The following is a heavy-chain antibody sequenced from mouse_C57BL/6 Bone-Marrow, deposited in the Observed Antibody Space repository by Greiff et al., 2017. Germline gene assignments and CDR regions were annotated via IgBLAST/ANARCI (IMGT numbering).Heavy chain of an antibody. CDR2: IYPGDGDT. CDR1: GYAFSSSW. Sequence: VQLHQSGPELVKPGASVPISCKASGYAFSSSWMNWVKQRPGKGLEWIGRIYPGDGDTNYNGKFKGKATLTADNSSSTAYMQLSSLTSEDSAVYCCARVGNYYYGLDYWGQGTTLTVSS. J-gene: IGHJ2*01. V-gene: IGHV1-82*01. CDR3: ARVGNYYYGLDY. D-gene: IGHD1-1*01.